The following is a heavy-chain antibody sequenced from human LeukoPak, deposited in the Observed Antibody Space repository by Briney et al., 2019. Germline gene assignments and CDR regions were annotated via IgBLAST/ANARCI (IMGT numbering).Heavy chain of an antibody. CDR1: GFTFSSYW. Sequence: PGGSLRLSCAASGFTFSSYWMHWVRQAPGKGLVWVSRIHSDGSSTSYADSVRGRFTLSRDDAKSTLYLQMNSLRAEDTAVYYCARSGWPYYFDYWGQGTLVTVSS. CDR3: ARSGWPYYFDY. CDR2: IHSDGSST. V-gene: IGHV3-74*01. D-gene: IGHD3-22*01. J-gene: IGHJ4*02.